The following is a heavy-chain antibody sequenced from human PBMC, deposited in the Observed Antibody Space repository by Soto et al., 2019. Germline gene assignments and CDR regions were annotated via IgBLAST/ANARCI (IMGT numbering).Heavy chain of an antibody. V-gene: IGHV3-30*18. CDR3: AKVGLVGSGYDSQYFQH. CDR2: ISYDGSNK. CDR1: GFTFSSYG. J-gene: IGHJ1*01. D-gene: IGHD5-12*01. Sequence: GGSLRLSCAASGFTFSSYGMHWVRQAPGKGLEWVAVISYDGSNKYYADSVKGRFTISRDNSKNTLYLQMNSLRAEDTAVYYCAKVGLVGSGYDSQYFQHWGQGTLVTVSS.